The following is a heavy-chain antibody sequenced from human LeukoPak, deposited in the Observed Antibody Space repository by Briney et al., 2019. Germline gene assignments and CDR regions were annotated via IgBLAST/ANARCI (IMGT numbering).Heavy chain of an antibody. D-gene: IGHD5-18*01. V-gene: IGHV4-34*01. J-gene: IGHJ4*02. Sequence: SETLSLTCTVYDDSYRNYYWTWIRQPPGKGLEWIGEINHFGRTNYSPSLKSRLTMSVGASRNQFSLTLTSVTAADTAVYYCAGGVQRAALVPPYYFDFWGQGTLVTVSS. CDR1: DDSYRNYY. CDR3: AGGVQRAALVPPYYFDF. CDR2: INHFGRT.